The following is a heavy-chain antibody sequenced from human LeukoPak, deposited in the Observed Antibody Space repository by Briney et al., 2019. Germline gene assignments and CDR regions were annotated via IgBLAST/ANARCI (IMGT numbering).Heavy chain of an antibody. D-gene: IGHD2-2*01. CDR1: GFTFSSSG. CDR3: ARTRGIVVVPAARFDY. Sequence: PGGSLRLSCAASGFTFSSSGMHWVRQAPGKGLEWVAFIRYDGSNKYYADSVKGRFTISRDNSKNTPYLQMKSLRAEDTAVYYCARTRGIVVVPAARFDYWGQGTLVTVSS. V-gene: IGHV3-30*02. CDR2: IRYDGSNK. J-gene: IGHJ4*02.